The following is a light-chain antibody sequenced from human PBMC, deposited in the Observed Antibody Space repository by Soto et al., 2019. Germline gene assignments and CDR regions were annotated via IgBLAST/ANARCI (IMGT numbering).Light chain of an antibody. J-gene: IGKJ1*01. CDR1: QSLLHSNGYNY. CDR3: MQALQTQT. V-gene: IGKV2-28*01. CDR2: LGS. Sequence: DIVMTQSPLSLPVTPGEPASISCRSSQSLLHSNGYNYLDWYLQKPGQSPQLLIYLGSNRASGVPDRFSGSGSGTDFTLKISRVEAEDVGVYHCMQALQTQTFGQGTKVDIK.